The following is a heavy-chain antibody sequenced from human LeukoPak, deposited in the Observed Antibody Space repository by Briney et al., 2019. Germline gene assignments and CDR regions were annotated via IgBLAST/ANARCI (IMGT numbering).Heavy chain of an antibody. CDR1: GGSIRSGGY. Sequence: SETLSLTCTVSGGSIRSGGYWSWIRQHPGKGLEWIGYIYDSGGPYYHPSLKSRVGISVDTSKNQFSLMLSSVNASDTAIYYCARGPYSNYGTFDLWGQGILVTVSS. D-gene: IGHD4-11*01. CDR2: IYDSGGP. V-gene: IGHV4-31*03. J-gene: IGHJ4*02. CDR3: ARGPYSNYGTFDL.